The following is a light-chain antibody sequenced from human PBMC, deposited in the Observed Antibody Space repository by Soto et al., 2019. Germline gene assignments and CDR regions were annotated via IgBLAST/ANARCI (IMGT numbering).Light chain of an antibody. Sequence: QSVLTQPASVSGSPGQSITISCTGTSSDVGGYNYVSWYQQHPGKAPKLMLYDVSNRPSGVSIRFSGSKSGNTASLTISGLQAEDEADYYCTSYTSSSTLEVFGTGTKLTVL. J-gene: IGLJ1*01. CDR2: DVS. V-gene: IGLV2-14*01. CDR3: TSYTSSSTLEV. CDR1: SSDVGGYNY.